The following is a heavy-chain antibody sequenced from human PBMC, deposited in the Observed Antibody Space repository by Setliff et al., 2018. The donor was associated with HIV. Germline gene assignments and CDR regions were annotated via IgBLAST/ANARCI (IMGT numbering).Heavy chain of an antibody. CDR1: GGSLADYY. D-gene: IGHD3-22*01. CDR3: AREGAPRYDSSYYMDV. V-gene: IGHV4-34*01. J-gene: IGHJ6*03. CDR2: INLRGNS. Sequence: SETLSLTCDVYGGSLADYYWTWIRQSPEKGLEWIGEINLRGNSNYLASLKSRVTISIDTSKNQFSLQLTSVTAADTAVYYCAREGAPRYDSSYYMDVWGKGTTVTVSS.